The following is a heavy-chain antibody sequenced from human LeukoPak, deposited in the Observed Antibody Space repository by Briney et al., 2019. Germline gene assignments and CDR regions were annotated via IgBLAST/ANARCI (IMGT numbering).Heavy chain of an antibody. V-gene: IGHV3-30*01. CDR1: GFTFSSFA. Sequence: GGSLRLSCAASGFTFSSFAVHWVRQAPGKGLEGLAVISDNGRDRAYADSVEGRFTISRDNSKNTLYMEMNSLRGDDTAEYYCARAQGGASWNPYYYYLDVWGKGTTVTVSS. CDR2: ISDNGRDR. J-gene: IGHJ6*03. CDR3: ARAQGGASWNPYYYYLDV. D-gene: IGHD2-21*01.